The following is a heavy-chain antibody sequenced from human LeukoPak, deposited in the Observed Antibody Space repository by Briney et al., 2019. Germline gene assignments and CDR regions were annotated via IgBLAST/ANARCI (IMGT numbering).Heavy chain of an antibody. D-gene: IGHD4-17*01. CDR2: IYHSEST. Sequence: ASETPSLTCAVSGYSISSGYYWGWIRQPPGKGLEWIGSIYHSESTYYNPSLKSRVTISVDTSKNQFSLKLSSVTAADTAVYYCARLGRPDDYGVLYYFDYWGQGTLVTVSS. V-gene: IGHV4-38-2*01. J-gene: IGHJ4*02. CDR3: ARLGRPDDYGVLYYFDY. CDR1: GYSISSGYY.